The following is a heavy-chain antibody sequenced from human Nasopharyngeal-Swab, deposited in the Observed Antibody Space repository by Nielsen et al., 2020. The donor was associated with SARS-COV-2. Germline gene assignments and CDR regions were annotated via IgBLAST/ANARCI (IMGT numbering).Heavy chain of an antibody. Sequence: ASVKVSCKASGGTFSSYAISWVRQAPGQGLEWMGRIIPILGIANYAQKFQGRVTITADKSTSTAYMELSSLRSEDTAVYYCARDWVVVTAPDWFDPWGQGTLVTVSS. V-gene: IGHV1-69*04. CDR1: GGTFSSYA. CDR3: ARDWVVVTAPDWFDP. J-gene: IGHJ5*02. D-gene: IGHD2-21*02. CDR2: IIPILGIA.